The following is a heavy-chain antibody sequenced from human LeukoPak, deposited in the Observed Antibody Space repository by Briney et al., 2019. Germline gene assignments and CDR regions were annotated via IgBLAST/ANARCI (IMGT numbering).Heavy chain of an antibody. CDR1: GFTVSSNY. CDR2: IYSGGST. V-gene: IGHV3-66*01. J-gene: IGHJ4*02. D-gene: IGHD3-10*01. CDR3: ARYYYDSGSFDY. Sequence: GGSLRLSCAASGFTVSSNYMSWVRQAPGKGLEWVSVIYSGGSTYYADSVKGRFTISRDNSKNTLYLQMNSLRAEDTAVYYCARYYYDSGSFDYWGQGTLVTVSS.